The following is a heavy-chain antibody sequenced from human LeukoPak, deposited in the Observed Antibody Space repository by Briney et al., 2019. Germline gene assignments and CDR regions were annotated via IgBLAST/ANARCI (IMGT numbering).Heavy chain of an antibody. CDR1: GYSISSGYY. J-gene: IGHJ4*02. D-gene: IGHD6-6*01. CDR3: ARDWAARSGLGHYFDY. Sequence: PSETLSLTCTVSGYSISSGYYWGWIRQPPGKGLEWIGSIYHSGSTYYNPSLKSRVTISVDTSKNQFSLKLSSVTAADTAVYYCARDWAARSGLGHYFDYWGQGTLVTVSS. CDR2: IYHSGST. V-gene: IGHV4-38-2*02.